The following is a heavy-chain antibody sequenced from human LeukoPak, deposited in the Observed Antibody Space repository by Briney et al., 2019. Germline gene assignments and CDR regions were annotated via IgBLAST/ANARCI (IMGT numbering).Heavy chain of an antibody. CDR2: IFYSGNT. D-gene: IGHD2-2*01. CDR3: ARRGSGASLEYYFDL. CDR1: GGSISTTSYY. V-gene: IGHV4-39*01. Sequence: PSETLSLTCTVSGGSISTTSYYWAWLRQPPGKGLEWIGNIFYSGNTNYNPSLKSRVTISVDTSKNQLSLKLNSVTAADTAVYYCARRGSGASLEYYFDLWGRGTLVTVSS. J-gene: IGHJ2*01.